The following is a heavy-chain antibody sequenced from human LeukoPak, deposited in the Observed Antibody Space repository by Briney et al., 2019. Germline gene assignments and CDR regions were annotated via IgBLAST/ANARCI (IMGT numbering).Heavy chain of an antibody. V-gene: IGHV3-21*01. CDR2: ISSSSSYI. CDR3: ARDGYYHSSGYYYYYMDV. J-gene: IGHJ6*03. Sequence: GGSLRLSCAASGFTFSSYSMNWVRQAPGKGLEWVSSISSSSSYIYYADSVKGRFTISRDNAKNSLYLQMNSLRAEDTAVYYCARDGYYHSSGYYYYYMDVWGKGTTVTVSS. D-gene: IGHD3-22*01. CDR1: GFTFSSYS.